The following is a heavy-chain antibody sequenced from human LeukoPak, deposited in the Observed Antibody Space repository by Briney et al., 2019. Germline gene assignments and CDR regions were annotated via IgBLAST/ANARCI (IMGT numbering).Heavy chain of an antibody. Sequence: ASVKVSCKASGYTFTGYYMHWVRQAPGQGLEWMGWINPNSGGTSYAQKFQGRVTMTRDTSISTAYMELSRLRSDDTAVYYCARGEDSSGPFDYWGQGTLVTVSS. CDR1: GYTFTGYY. D-gene: IGHD6-19*01. CDR3: ARGEDSSGPFDY. J-gene: IGHJ4*02. CDR2: INPNSGGT. V-gene: IGHV1-2*02.